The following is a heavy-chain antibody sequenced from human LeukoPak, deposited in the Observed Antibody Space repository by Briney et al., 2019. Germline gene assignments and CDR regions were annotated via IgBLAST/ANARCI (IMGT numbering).Heavy chain of an antibody. CDR2: IFHSGTT. J-gene: IGHJ4*02. V-gene: IGHV4-39*06. Sequence: ETLSLICTVSGGSHSISSYYWGRGRQPPGKGLGWVGNIFHSGTTYYNPSVKSRLNMSVDPSQNQFALKLRSVTAADTGVYYCASRSGYQSGGFAYWGQGTLVTVSS. D-gene: IGHD3-3*01. CDR3: ASRSGYQSGGFAY. CDR1: GGSHSISSYY.